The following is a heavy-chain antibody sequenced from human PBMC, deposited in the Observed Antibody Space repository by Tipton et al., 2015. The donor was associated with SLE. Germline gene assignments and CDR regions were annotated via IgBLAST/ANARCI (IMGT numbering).Heavy chain of an antibody. CDR1: GFTFSSYA. Sequence: SLRLSCAASGFTFSSYAMSWVRQAPGKGLEWVSAISGSGGSTYYADSVKGRFTISRDNSKNTLYLQMNSLRAEDTAVYYCAKVGELRGGFFDYWGQGTLVTVSS. V-gene: IGHV3-23*01. CDR3: AKVGELRGGFFDY. D-gene: IGHD1-26*01. CDR2: ISGSGGST. J-gene: IGHJ4*02.